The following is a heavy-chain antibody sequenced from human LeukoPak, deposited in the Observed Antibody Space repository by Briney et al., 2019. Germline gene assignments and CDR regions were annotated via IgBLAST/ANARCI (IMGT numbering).Heavy chain of an antibody. Sequence: GGSLRLSCAASGFTFSSYWMSWVRQAPGKGLEWVANIKQDGSEKYYVDSVKGRFTISRDNAKNSLYLQMNSLRAEDTAVYYCARVEMSPSVYDSSGYYYGYWGQGTLVTVSS. CDR2: IKQDGSEK. D-gene: IGHD3-22*01. CDR3: ARVEMSPSVYDSSGYYYGY. V-gene: IGHV3-7*01. J-gene: IGHJ4*02. CDR1: GFTFSSYW.